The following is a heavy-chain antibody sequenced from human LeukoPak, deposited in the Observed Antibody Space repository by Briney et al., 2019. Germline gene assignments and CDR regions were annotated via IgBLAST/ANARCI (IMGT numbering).Heavy chain of an antibody. Sequence: PSETLPLTCTVSGGSVSSDSYYWNWIRQPPGKGLEWIGYIYNSGSTNYNPSLKSRVTISVDTSKNQFSLKLSAATAADTAVYYCARDYGDYNAFDIWGQGTMVTVSS. CDR2: IYNSGST. CDR3: ARDYGDYNAFDI. V-gene: IGHV4-61*01. CDR1: GGSVSSDSYY. D-gene: IGHD4-17*01. J-gene: IGHJ3*02.